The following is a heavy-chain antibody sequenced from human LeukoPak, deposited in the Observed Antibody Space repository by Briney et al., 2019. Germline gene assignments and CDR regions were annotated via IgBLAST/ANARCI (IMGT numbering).Heavy chain of an antibody. CDR1: DGSTTGYY. J-gene: IGHJ3*01. D-gene: IGHD3-10*01. CDR2: VYYTGRT. V-gene: IGHV4-59*08. Sequence: PSETLSLTCSVSDGSTTGYYWSWIRQPPGKGLEWIAYVYYTGRTLYNPSLESRVTISVDTSKTQFSLTVTSVTAADTAVYYCARHMSVSYDAFDLWAEGQRSPSLQ. CDR3: ARHMSVSYDAFDL.